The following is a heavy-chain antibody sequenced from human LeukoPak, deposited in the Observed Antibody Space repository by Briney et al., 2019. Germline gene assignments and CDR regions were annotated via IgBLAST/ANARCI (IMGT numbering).Heavy chain of an antibody. CDR3: ASPTGEGYYDSSGYPSAPPIY. Sequence: SETLSLTRTVSGGSISSSSYYWGWIRQPPGKGLEWIGSIYYSGSTYYNPSLKSRVTISVDTSKNQFSLKLSSVTAADTAVYYCASPTGEGYYDSSGYPSAPPIYWGQGTLVTVSS. CDR1: GGSISSSSYY. V-gene: IGHV4-39*01. CDR2: IYYSGST. J-gene: IGHJ4*02. D-gene: IGHD3-22*01.